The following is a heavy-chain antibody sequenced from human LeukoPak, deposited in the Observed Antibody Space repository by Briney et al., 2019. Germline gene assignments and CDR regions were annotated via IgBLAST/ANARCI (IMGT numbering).Heavy chain of an antibody. CDR1: GFTFSNYG. CDR3: AKEQFQYSSGWYVPVPFDY. D-gene: IGHD6-19*01. Sequence: GGSLRLSCAASGFTFSNYGMHWVRQAPGKGLEWVAVIWYDGSNTYYADSVKGRFTISRDNSKNTLYLQMNSLRAEDTAVYYCAKEQFQYSSGWYVPVPFDYWGQGTLVAVSS. CDR2: IWYDGSNT. J-gene: IGHJ4*02. V-gene: IGHV3-30*02.